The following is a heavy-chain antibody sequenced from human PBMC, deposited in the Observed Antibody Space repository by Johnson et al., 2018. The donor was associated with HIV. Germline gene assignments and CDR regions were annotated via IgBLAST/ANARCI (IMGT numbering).Heavy chain of an antibody. Sequence: QMLLVESGGGVVQPGRSLRLSCTSAFSFSGYAMHWVRQAPGKGLAWVAVVSYDASNKYYADSVKGRFTISRDNSKNTVFLQMDSLRGEDTADYYCARDPGNGGRPFDAFDIWGQGTMVTVSS. CDR1: AFSFSGYA. J-gene: IGHJ3*02. CDR2: VSYDASNK. CDR3: ARDPGNGGRPFDAFDI. V-gene: IGHV3-30*04. D-gene: IGHD4-23*01.